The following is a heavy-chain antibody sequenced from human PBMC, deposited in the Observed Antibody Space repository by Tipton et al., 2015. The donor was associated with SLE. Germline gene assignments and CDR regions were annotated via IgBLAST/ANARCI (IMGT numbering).Heavy chain of an antibody. D-gene: IGHD6-13*01. CDR2: INHSGST. CDR3: ARGKPGSSSYNWFDP. J-gene: IGHJ5*02. V-gene: IGHV4-34*01. CDR1: GGSFSGYY. Sequence: TLSLTCAVYGGSFSGYYWSWIRQPPGKGLEWIGEINHSGSTNYNPSLKSRVTISVDTSKNQFSLKLSSVTAADTAVYYCARGKPGSSSYNWFDPWGQGTLVTVSS.